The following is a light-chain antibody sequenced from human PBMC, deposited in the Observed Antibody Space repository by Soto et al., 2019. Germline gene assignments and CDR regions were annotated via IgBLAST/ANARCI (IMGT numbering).Light chain of an antibody. CDR1: QSLSSSY. Sequence: EIVLTQSPGPLSLSPGERATLSCRASQSLSSSYVAWYQQKPGQAPRLLIYGASTRATGIPDRFSGSVSGTDFTLTISRLEPEDFAMYYCQQYGSSRYTFGQGTKLEI. J-gene: IGKJ2*01. CDR3: QQYGSSRYT. V-gene: IGKV3-20*01. CDR2: GAS.